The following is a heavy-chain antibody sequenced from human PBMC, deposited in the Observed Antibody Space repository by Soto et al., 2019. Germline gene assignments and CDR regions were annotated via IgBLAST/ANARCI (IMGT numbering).Heavy chain of an antibody. J-gene: IGHJ4*02. Sequence: GGSLRLSCTASGFNFGNFAMGWARQAPGKGLEWLSSLAVPYTGAQTYYADSVAGRLTVSRDDSKNTLYLELNSLRAEVTAVYYCAKDCGRIAVDGCTDWGPGTQVTVYS. CDR3: AKDCGRIAVDGCTD. D-gene: IGHD6-19*01. CDR1: GFNFGNFA. V-gene: IGHV3-23*01. CDR2: LAVPYTGAQT.